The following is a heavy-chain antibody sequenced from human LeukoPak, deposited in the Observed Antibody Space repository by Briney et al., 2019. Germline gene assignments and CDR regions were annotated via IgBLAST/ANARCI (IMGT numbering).Heavy chain of an antibody. Sequence: SETLSLTCTVSGGSINNYYWSWIRQPPGKGLEWIGYIYYSGSTNYNPSLKSRVTISVDTSKNQFSLKLSPVTAADTAVYYCARHGYYGPLDAFDIWGQGTMVTVSS. D-gene: IGHD3-22*01. J-gene: IGHJ3*02. CDR2: IYYSGST. CDR3: ARHGYYGPLDAFDI. CDR1: GGSINNYY. V-gene: IGHV4-59*08.